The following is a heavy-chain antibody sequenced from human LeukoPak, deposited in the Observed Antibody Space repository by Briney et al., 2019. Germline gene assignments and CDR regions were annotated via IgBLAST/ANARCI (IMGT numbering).Heavy chain of an antibody. CDR1: GFTFSDYW. J-gene: IGHJ3*02. Sequence: PGGSLRLSCAASGFTFSDYWMSWVRQAPGKGLEWVANIKQDGSEKFYVDSVRGRFTISRDNAETSLYLQINNLRAEDTAVYYCAGCISRNCNDAIDIWGHGTMVSVSS. D-gene: IGHD2-2*01. V-gene: IGHV3-7*01. CDR3: AGCISRNCNDAIDI. CDR2: IKQDGSEK.